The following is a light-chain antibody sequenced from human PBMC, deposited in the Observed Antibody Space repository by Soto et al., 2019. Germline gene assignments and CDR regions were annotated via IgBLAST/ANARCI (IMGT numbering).Light chain of an antibody. V-gene: IGKV1-5*03. J-gene: IGKJ1*01. CDR1: QSISSW. CDR2: KAP. Sequence: DIQMTQSPSTLSASVGDRVTITCRASQSISSWLAWYQQKPGKAPKLLIYKAPSLESGVPSRFSGSGSGTEFTLTISSLQPDDFAAYYCQQYNSYPWTFGQGTKLEIK. CDR3: QQYNSYPWT.